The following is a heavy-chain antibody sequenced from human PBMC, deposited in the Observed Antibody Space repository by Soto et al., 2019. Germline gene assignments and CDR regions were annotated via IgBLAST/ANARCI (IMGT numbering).Heavy chain of an antibody. CDR1: GGSISTYY. CDR2: IYYSGST. CDR3: ARSLYSYGVRFDP. Sequence: QVQLQESGPGLVKPSETLSLTCTVSGGSISTYYWSWIRQPPGKGLECLGYIYYSGSTNYNPSLKSRVTISVDTSKNQFSLKLSSVTAADTAVYYCARSLYSYGVRFDPWGQGTLVTVSS. D-gene: IGHD5-18*01. V-gene: IGHV4-59*01. J-gene: IGHJ5*02.